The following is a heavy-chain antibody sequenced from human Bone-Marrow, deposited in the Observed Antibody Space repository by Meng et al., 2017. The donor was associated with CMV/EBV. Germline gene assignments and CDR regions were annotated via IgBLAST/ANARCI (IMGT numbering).Heavy chain of an antibody. CDR3: ARDVRFLPSPYYGMDV. Sequence: GESLKISCAASGFRFSSYWMHWVRQAPGKGLVWVSRINSDGSSTSYADSVKGRFTISRDNAKKTLYLQMNSLRAEDTAVYYCARDVRFLPSPYYGMDVWGQGTTVTVSS. V-gene: IGHV3-74*01. J-gene: IGHJ6*02. CDR2: INSDGSST. D-gene: IGHD2/OR15-2a*01. CDR1: GFRFSSYW.